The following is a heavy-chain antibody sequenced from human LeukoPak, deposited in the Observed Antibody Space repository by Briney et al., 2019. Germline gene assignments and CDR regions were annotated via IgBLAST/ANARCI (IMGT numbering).Heavy chain of an antibody. CDR1: GFSFSTYV. D-gene: IGHD6-13*01. CDR2: ISGSGGST. Sequence: GGSLRLSCAASGFSFSTYVMTWVRRAPGKGLEWVSSISGSGGSTYYADYVKGRFTISRDNSKNTLFLQMNSLKTEDTAVYYCTLIAAAGKVGYWGQGTLVTVSS. V-gene: IGHV3-23*01. J-gene: IGHJ4*02. CDR3: TLIAAAGKVGY.